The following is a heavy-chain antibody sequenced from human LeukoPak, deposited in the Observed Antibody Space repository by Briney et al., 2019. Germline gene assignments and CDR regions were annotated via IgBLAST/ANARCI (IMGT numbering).Heavy chain of an antibody. Sequence: GASVKVSCKASGYTFTGYYMHWVRQAPGQGLEWMGWINPNSGGTNYAQKFQGRVTMTRNTSISTAYMELSSLRSEDTAVYYCARGYYYDSSGYEIRDFDYWGQGTLVTVSS. D-gene: IGHD3-22*01. CDR1: GYTFTGYY. CDR2: INPNSGGT. J-gene: IGHJ4*02. V-gene: IGHV1-2*02. CDR3: ARGYYYDSSGYEIRDFDY.